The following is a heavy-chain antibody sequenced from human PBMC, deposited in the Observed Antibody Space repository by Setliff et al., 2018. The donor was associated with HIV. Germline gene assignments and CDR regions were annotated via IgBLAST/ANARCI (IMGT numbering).Heavy chain of an antibody. Sequence: PSETLSLTCSVSGGSISSSNYYGGWIRQPAGKGLEWIGHIHTSGSTKYNPSLKSRVTISADTSKNQFSLKLSYVTAADTAVYYCARAHRYCSGNSCSKVSFDSWGQGALVTVSS. CDR2: IHTSGST. CDR3: ARAHRYCSGNSCSKVSFDS. J-gene: IGHJ4*02. V-gene: IGHV4-61*09. D-gene: IGHD2-2*01. CDR1: GGSISSSNYY.